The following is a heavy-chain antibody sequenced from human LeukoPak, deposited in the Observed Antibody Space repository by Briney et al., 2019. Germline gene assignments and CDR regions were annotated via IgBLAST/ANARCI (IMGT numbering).Heavy chain of an antibody. Sequence: GASVKVSCKASDYTFIKFGVIWVRQTPGQGLEWMGWISGHNVKTEYAQKFHDRVTMTTDTSSATAYMELRSLRSDDTAVYFCARLTNEHQPLKTDDNWGQGTLVTVSS. D-gene: IGHD1-14*01. CDR3: ARLTNEHQPLKTDDN. CDR2: ISGHNVKT. CDR1: DYTFIKFG. V-gene: IGHV1-18*01. J-gene: IGHJ4*02.